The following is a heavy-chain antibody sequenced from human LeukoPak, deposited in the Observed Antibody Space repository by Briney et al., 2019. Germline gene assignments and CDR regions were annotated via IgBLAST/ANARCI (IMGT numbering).Heavy chain of an antibody. J-gene: IGHJ3*02. CDR1: GYSFDRYG. Sequence: ASVKVSCKASGYSFDRYGISWVRQAPGQGLEWLGWIGAFNGNTNYAQNLQGRVAMTADTSTTTAYMELRSLSSDDTAVYYCARDFLSYDGSENHFEDTFDIWGQGTMVTVSS. CDR2: IGAFNGNT. CDR3: ARDFLSYDGSENHFEDTFDI. D-gene: IGHD3-22*01. V-gene: IGHV1-18*01.